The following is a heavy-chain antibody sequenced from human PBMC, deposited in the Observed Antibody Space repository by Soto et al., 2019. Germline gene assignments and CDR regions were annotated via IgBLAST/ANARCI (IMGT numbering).Heavy chain of an antibody. D-gene: IGHD3-9*01. Sequence: GGSLRLSCAASGFTFTSYWMSWVRQAPGKGLEWVANLKQDGSEKYYVDSVKGRFTISRDNAKNSLYLQMNSLRAEDTAVYYCARDESYDILTGYYTPQRFDYWGQGTLVTISS. V-gene: IGHV3-7*01. CDR3: ARDESYDILTGYYTPQRFDY. CDR2: LKQDGSEK. CDR1: GFTFTSYW. J-gene: IGHJ4*02.